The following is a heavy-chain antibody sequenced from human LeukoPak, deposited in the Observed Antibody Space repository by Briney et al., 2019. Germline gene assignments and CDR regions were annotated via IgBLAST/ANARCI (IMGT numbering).Heavy chain of an antibody. Sequence: PGGSLRLSCAASGFTFSDYYMSWIRQAPGKGLEWVSYISSSGSTIYYADSVKGRFTISRDNAKNSLYLQMNSLRAEDTAVYYCAKGNTVYYYYYMDVWGKGTTVTVSS. D-gene: IGHD2/OR15-2a*01. CDR1: GFTFSDYY. J-gene: IGHJ6*03. CDR2: ISSSGSTI. CDR3: AKGNTVYYYYYMDV. V-gene: IGHV3-11*01.